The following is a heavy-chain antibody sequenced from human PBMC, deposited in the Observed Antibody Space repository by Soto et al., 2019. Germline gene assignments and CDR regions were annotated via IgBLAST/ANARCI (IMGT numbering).Heavy chain of an antibody. D-gene: IGHD3-9*01. CDR3: VKGVDYDILTGSFDY. J-gene: IGHJ4*02. Sequence: GGSLRLSCSASGFTFSSYAMHWVRQAPGKGLEYVSAISSNGGSTYYADSVKGRFTISRDNSKNTLYLQMSSLRAEDTAVYYCVKGVDYDILTGSFDYWGQGTLVTVSS. V-gene: IGHV3-64D*08. CDR2: ISSNGGST. CDR1: GFTFSSYA.